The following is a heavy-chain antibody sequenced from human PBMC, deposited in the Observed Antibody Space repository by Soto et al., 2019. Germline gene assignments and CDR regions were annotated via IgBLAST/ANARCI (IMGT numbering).Heavy chain of an antibody. CDR3: ARAAPVFRVVIFSGTYYYYMDV. Sequence: PSETLSLTCAVYGGSFSGYYWSWIRQPPGKGLEWIGEINHSGSTNYNPSLKSRVTISVDTSKNQFSLKLSSVTAADTAVYYCARAAPVFRVVIFSGTYYYYMDVWGKGTTVTVSS. D-gene: IGHD3-3*01. J-gene: IGHJ6*03. CDR2: INHSGST. CDR1: GGSFSGYY. V-gene: IGHV4-34*01.